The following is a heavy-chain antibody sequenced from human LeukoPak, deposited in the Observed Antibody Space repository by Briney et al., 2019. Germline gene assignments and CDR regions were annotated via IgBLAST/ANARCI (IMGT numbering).Heavy chain of an antibody. D-gene: IGHD6-19*01. CDR3: ARHRIAVAGRQFDY. J-gene: IGHJ4*02. CDR1: GGSISSSNW. Sequence: PSETLSLTCAVSGGSISSSNWWSWVRQPPGKGLEWIGEIYHSGSTNYNPSLKSRVTISVDTSKNQFSLKLSSVTAADTAVYYCARHRIAVAGRQFDYWGQGTLVTVSS. V-gene: IGHV4-4*02. CDR2: IYHSGST.